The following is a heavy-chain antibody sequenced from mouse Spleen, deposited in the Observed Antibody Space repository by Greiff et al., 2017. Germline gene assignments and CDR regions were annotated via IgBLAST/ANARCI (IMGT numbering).Heavy chain of an antibody. CDR2: IYPGDGDT. V-gene: IGHV1-82*01. CDR1: GYAFSSSW. Sequence: QVQLKESGPELVKPGASVKISCKASGYAFSSSWMNWVKQRPGKGLEWIGRIYPGDGDTNYNGKFKGKATLTADKSSSTAYMQLSSLTSEDSAVYFCARCTTATAWFAYWGQGTLVTVSA. J-gene: IGHJ3*01. CDR3: ARCTTATAWFAY. D-gene: IGHD1-2*01.